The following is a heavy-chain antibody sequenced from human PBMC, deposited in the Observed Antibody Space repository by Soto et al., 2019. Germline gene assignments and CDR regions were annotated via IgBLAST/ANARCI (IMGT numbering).Heavy chain of an antibody. CDR1: GFTFSSYA. CDR3: AKDGKWDHRSWYYFDY. J-gene: IGHJ4*02. Sequence: LRLSCAASGFTFSSYAMSWVRQAPGKGLEWVSAISGSGGSTYYADSVKGRFTISRDNSKNTLYLQMNSLRAEDTAVYYCAKDGKWDHRSWYYFDYWGQGTLVTV. V-gene: IGHV3-23*01. CDR2: ISGSGGST. D-gene: IGHD1-26*01.